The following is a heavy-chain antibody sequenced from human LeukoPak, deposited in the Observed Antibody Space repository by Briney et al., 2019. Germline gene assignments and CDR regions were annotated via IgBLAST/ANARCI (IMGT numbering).Heavy chain of an antibody. V-gene: IGHV4-31*03. CDR3: ARDRPIHGHKFDY. CDR1: GGSISSGGDF. CDR2: VDTSGSN. J-gene: IGHJ4*02. Sequence: PSETLSLTCTVSGGSISSGGDFWTWIRQHPEMGLEWIGYVDTSGSNYYTPSLQSRVTMSIVESTNQFSLKLTSVTAADTAVYFCARDRPIHGHKFDYWGQGILVTVSS.